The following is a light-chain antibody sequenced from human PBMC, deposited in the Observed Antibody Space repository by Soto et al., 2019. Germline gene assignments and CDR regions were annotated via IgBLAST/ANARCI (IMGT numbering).Light chain of an antibody. CDR2: DVS. CDR1: SSGGGEYKY. CDR3: SSYTTTTARYV. J-gene: IGLJ1*01. Sequence: QSALTQPASVSGSPGQSITISCTESSSGGGEYKYASWYQQHPGTAPKLIIYDVSNRPSGVSNRFSGSKSGSTASLTISGLQAEDEADDYCSSYTTTTARYVFGAGTKLTVL. V-gene: IGLV2-14*03.